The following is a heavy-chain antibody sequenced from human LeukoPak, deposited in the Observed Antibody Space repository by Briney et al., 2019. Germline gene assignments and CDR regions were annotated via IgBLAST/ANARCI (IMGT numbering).Heavy chain of an antibody. V-gene: IGHV3-48*03. Sequence: QSGGCLRLSCAASGFTFSSYEMDWVRQAPGKGREWASYISSSGSTIYYADSEKGRFTISRDNAKNSLYMQMNSLRAEDTAVDYCARGTDYYGWGSSFWEDAFDIWGQGTMVTVSS. CDR3: ARGTDYYGWGSSFWEDAFDI. CDR2: ISSSGSTI. J-gene: IGHJ3*02. CDR1: GFTFSSYE. D-gene: IGHD3-10*01.